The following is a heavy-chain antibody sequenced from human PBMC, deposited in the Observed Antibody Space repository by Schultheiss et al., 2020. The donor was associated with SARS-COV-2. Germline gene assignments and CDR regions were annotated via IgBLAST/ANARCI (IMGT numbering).Heavy chain of an antibody. J-gene: IGHJ6*03. CDR2: IYYSGST. CDR3: AKGLVGYCSGGSCYHYYYMDV. Sequence: GSLRLSCTVSGGSISSYYWSWIRQPPGKGLEWIGYIYYSGSTNYNPSLKSRVTISVDTSKNQFSLKLSSVTAADTAVYYCAKGLVGYCSGGSCYHYYYMDVWGKGTTVTVSS. CDR1: GGSISSYY. V-gene: IGHV4-59*01. D-gene: IGHD2-15*01.